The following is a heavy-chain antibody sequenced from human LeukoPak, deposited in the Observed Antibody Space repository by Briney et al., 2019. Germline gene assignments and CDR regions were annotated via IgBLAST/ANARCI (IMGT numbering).Heavy chain of an antibody. CDR2: ISGSGGST. Sequence: GGSLRLSCAASGFTFSSYGMHWVRQAPGKGLEWVSAISGSGGSTYYADSVKGRFTISRDNSKNTLYLQMNSLRAEDTAVYYCAKYSDSSGYYYNYFDYWGQGTLVTVSS. J-gene: IGHJ4*02. V-gene: IGHV3-23*01. D-gene: IGHD3-22*01. CDR1: GFTFSSYG. CDR3: AKYSDSSGYYYNYFDY.